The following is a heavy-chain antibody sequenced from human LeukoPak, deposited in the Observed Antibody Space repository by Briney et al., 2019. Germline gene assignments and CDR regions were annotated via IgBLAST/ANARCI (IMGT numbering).Heavy chain of an antibody. CDR3: ARGGSGSYFSWLDP. D-gene: IGHD3-10*01. CDR2: INPNSGGT. V-gene: IGHV1-2*02. Sequence: ASVKVSCKASGYTFTGYYIHWVRQPPGQGVECMGWINPNSGGTNYPQKLQGRVTMTRDTSISTAYMELNRLRSDDTAVYYCARGGSGSYFSWLDPWGQGTLVTVSS. J-gene: IGHJ5*02. CDR1: GYTFTGYY.